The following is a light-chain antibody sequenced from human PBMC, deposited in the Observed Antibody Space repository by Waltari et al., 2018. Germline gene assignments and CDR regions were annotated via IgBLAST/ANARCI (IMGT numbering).Light chain of an antibody. V-gene: IGKV4-1*01. CDR3: QQYYITPPT. CDR1: QTVLYSSNNKNY. CDR2: WAS. Sequence: DIVMTQSPDSLAVSLGERATINCKSSQTVLYSSNNKNYLAWYQQKPGQPPKLLIYWASTRESGVPDRFSGSGSGTDFTLTISSPQAEDVAVYYCQQYYITPPTFGQGTKVEIK. J-gene: IGKJ1*01.